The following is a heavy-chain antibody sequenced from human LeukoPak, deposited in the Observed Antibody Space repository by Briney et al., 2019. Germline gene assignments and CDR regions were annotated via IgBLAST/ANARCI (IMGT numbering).Heavy chain of an antibody. CDR2: IYYSGST. CDR1: GGSISSSSYY. D-gene: IGHD3-22*01. Sequence: PSETLSLTCTVSGGSISSSSYYWGWIRQPPGKGLEWIGSIYYSGSTYYNPSLKSRVTISVDTSKNQFSLKLSSVTAADTAVYYCARPSDSSGSPRPNDAFDIWGQGTMVTVSS. V-gene: IGHV4-39*01. CDR3: ARPSDSSGSPRPNDAFDI. J-gene: IGHJ3*02.